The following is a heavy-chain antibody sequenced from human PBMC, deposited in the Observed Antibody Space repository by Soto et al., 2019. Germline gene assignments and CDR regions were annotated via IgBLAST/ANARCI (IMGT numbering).Heavy chain of an antibody. CDR2: MNPNSGNT. Sequence: QVQLVQSGAEVKKPGASVKVSCKASGYTFTSYDINWVRQATGQGVEWMGWMNPNSGNTGYAQKFQGRVTMTRNTSISTAYMELSSLRSEDTAVYYCARVADGYSSSWYRNGYWYFDLWGRGTLVTVSS. CDR1: GYTFTSYD. J-gene: IGHJ2*01. CDR3: ARVADGYSSSWYRNGYWYFDL. D-gene: IGHD6-13*01. V-gene: IGHV1-8*01.